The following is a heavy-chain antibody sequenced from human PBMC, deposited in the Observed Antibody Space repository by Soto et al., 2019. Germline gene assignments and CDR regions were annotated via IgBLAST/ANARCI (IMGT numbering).Heavy chain of an antibody. J-gene: IGHJ4*02. CDR2: ISSSSSYI. CDR1: GFTFSSYS. V-gene: IGHV3-21*01. Sequence: SGGSLRLSCAASGFTFSSYSMNWVRQAPGKGLEWVSSISSSSSYIYYADSVKGRFTISRDNAKNSLYLQMNSLRAEDTAVYYCARDSVGARLLNFDYWGQGTLVTVSS. D-gene: IGHD2-15*01. CDR3: ARDSVGARLLNFDY.